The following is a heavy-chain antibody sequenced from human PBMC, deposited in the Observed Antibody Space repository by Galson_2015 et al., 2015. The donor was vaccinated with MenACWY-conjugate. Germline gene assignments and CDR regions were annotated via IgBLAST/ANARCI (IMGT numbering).Heavy chain of an antibody. CDR1: GFTFSSYS. CDR3: ARVTAAAVTVFDY. D-gene: IGHD6-13*01. CDR2: ISSSSSYI. V-gene: IGHV3-21*01. Sequence: SLRLSCAASGFTFSSYSMNWVRQAPGKGLEWVSSISSSSSYIYYADSVKGRFTISRDNAKNSLYLQMNSLRAEDTAVYYCARVTAAAVTVFDYWGQGTLVTVSS. J-gene: IGHJ4*02.